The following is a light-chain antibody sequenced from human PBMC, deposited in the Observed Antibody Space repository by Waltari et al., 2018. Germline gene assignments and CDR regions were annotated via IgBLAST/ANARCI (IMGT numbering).Light chain of an antibody. CDR3: CSYAGRYTNYV. J-gene: IGLJ1*01. Sequence: QSALTQPRSVSGSPGQSVTISCTGTRSDVGAYDYVSWYQQRPGKAPKLIIYDVTERSSGVPDRFSGSKSDNKASLTISGLQADDEADYYCCSYAGRYTNYVFGSGTK. CDR2: DVT. CDR1: RSDVGAYDY. V-gene: IGLV2-11*01.